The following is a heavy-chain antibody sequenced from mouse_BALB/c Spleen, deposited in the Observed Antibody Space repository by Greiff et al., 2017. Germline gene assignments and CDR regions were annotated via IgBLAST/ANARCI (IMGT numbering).Heavy chain of an antibody. CDR1: GYTFTDYN. Sequence: EVQLQQSGPELVKPGASVKISCKASGYTFTDYNMHWVKQSHGKSLEWIGYIYPYNGGTGYNQKFKSKATLTVDNSSSTAYMELRSLTSEDSAVYYCARSNYGNYGAWFAYWGQGTLVTVSA. D-gene: IGHD2-1*01. CDR3: ARSNYGNYGAWFAY. CDR2: IYPYNGGT. J-gene: IGHJ3*01. V-gene: IGHV1S29*02.